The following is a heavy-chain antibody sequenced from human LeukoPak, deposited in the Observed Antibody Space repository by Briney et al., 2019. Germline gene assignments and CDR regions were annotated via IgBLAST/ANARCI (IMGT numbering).Heavy chain of an antibody. D-gene: IGHD2-15*01. CDR1: GGTFSSYG. V-gene: IGHV1-18*01. CDR2: ISAYNGNT. CDR3: ARYCSGGSCYSRYYYDSSGYDH. J-gene: IGHJ4*02. Sequence: ASVKVSCKASGGTFSSYGISWVRQAPGQGLEWMGWISAYNGNTNYAQKLQGRVTMTTDTSTSTAYMELRSLRSDDTAVYYCARYCSGGSCYSRYYYDSSGYDHWGQGTLVTVSS.